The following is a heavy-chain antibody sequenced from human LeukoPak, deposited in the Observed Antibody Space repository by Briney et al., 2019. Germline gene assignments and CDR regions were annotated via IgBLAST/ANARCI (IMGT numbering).Heavy chain of an antibody. CDR1: GFTFSSYA. CDR2: ISGSGDSR. CDR3: AKEKSSSGGFDY. Sequence: GGSLRLSCAASGFTFSSYAMSWVRQAPGKGLEWVSAISGSGDSRYYPDSVKGRFTISRDNSKNTLYLQMNSLRTEDTAVYYCAKEKSSSGGFDYWGQGTLVTVSS. D-gene: IGHD6-19*01. V-gene: IGHV3-23*01. J-gene: IGHJ4*02.